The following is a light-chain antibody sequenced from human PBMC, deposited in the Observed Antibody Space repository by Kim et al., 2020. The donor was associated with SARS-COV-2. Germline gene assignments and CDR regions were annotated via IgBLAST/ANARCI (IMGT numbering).Light chain of an antibody. V-gene: IGKV4-1*01. CDR3: QQYYETPLT. Sequence: ATINCKSSQSVLYSSTNKNYLAWYQQMPGQPPKLLIYWASTRESGVPDRFSGSGSGTDFTLTISSLQAEDVAVYYCQQYYETPLTFGGGTKVDIK. CDR2: WAS. CDR1: QSVLYSSTNKNY. J-gene: IGKJ4*01.